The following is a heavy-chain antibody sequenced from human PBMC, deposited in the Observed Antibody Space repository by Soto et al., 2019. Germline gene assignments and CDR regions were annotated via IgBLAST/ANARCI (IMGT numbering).Heavy chain of an antibody. J-gene: IGHJ4*02. Sequence: GGSMRLSCAASGFTFSSYGMHWVRQAPGKGLEWVAVISYDGSNKYYADSVKGRFTISRDNSKNTLYLQMNSLRAEDTAVYYCAKISSSGSDSVPYWGQGTLVTVSS. CDR2: ISYDGSNK. V-gene: IGHV3-30*18. CDR1: GFTFSSYG. D-gene: IGHD3-22*01. CDR3: AKISSSGSDSVPY.